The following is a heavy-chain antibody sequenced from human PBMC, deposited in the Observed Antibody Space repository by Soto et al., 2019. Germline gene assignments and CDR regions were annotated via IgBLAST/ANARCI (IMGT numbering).Heavy chain of an antibody. Sequence: SSETLSLTCAVSGGSISSSNWWSWVRQPPGKGLEWIGEIYHSGSTNYNPSLKSRVTISVDKSKNQFSLKLSSVTAADTAVYYCARLYGSGSYYGNWFDPWGQGTLVTVSS. CDR3: ARLYGSGSYYGNWFDP. J-gene: IGHJ5*02. CDR2: IYHSGST. CDR1: GGSISSSNW. D-gene: IGHD3-10*01. V-gene: IGHV4-4*02.